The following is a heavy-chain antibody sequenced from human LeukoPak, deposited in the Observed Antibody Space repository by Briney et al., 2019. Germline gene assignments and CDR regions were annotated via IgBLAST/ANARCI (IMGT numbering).Heavy chain of an antibody. Sequence: GSLRLSCAASGFTFSSYSMNWVRQAPGKGLEWVSSISSSSSYIYYADSVKGRFTISRDNAKNSLYLQMNSLRAEDTAVYYCARDLVGEAYCGGDCYSAADYWGQGTLVTVSS. D-gene: IGHD2-21*02. V-gene: IGHV3-21*01. CDR1: GFTFSSYS. CDR2: ISSSSSYI. J-gene: IGHJ4*02. CDR3: ARDLVGEAYCGGDCYSAADY.